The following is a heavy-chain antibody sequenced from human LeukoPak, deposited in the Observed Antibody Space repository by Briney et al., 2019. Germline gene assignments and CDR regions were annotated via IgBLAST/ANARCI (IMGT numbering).Heavy chain of an antibody. V-gene: IGHV4-4*07. Sequence: SETLSLTCTVSGGSINGYYWSWIRQAAGKGLEWIGRVYSTGTTNYNPSLVSRATLSIDTSKNQFSLKVRSVTAADTAVYFCARGSYGGDTGYYFDYWGQGTLVTVSS. CDR3: ARGSYGGDTGYYFDY. J-gene: IGHJ4*02. CDR2: VYSTGTT. D-gene: IGHD4-23*01. CDR1: GGSINGYY.